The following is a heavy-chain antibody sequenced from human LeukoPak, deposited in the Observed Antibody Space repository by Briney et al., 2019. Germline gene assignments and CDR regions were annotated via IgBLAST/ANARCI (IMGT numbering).Heavy chain of an antibody. CDR3: ARGYYDSSGYYYVPRGAFDI. Sequence: PGGSPRLSCAASGFTFSSYAMHWVRQAPGKGLEYVSAISSNGGSTYYANSVKGRFTISRDNSKNTLYLQMGSLRAEDMAVYYCARGYYDSSGYYYVPRGAFDIWGQGTMVTVSS. CDR2: ISSNGGST. J-gene: IGHJ3*02. V-gene: IGHV3-64*01. CDR1: GFTFSSYA. D-gene: IGHD3-22*01.